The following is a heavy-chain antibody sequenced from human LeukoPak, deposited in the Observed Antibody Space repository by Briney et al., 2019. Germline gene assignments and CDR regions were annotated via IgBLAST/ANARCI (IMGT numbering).Heavy chain of an antibody. CDR2: ISSSSNIM. D-gene: IGHD6-19*01. J-gene: IGHJ4*02. V-gene: IGHV3-48*01. Sequence: HPGGSLRLSCAASGFTFSSYGMNWVRQAPGKGLEWVSYISSSSNIMNYADSVKGRFTTSRDNAKNSLYLQMNSLKAEDTAVYYCARGAQWPYWGQGTLVTVSS. CDR1: GFTFSSYG. CDR3: ARGAQWPY.